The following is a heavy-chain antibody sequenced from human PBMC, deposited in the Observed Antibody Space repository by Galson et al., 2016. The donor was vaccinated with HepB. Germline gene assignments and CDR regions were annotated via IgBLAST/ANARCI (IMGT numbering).Heavy chain of an antibody. D-gene: IGHD3-10*01. CDR2: ISYSGST. CDR1: GGSISRGGYW. CDR3: ARERVQGRQYYYYGMDV. V-gene: IGHV4-31*03. Sequence: TLSPTCTVSGGSISRGGYWWSWIRQHPGKGLEWIGYISYSGSTYYNPSLKSRVTISVDTSKNQFSLKLSSVTAADTAVYYRARERVQGRQYYYYGMDVWGKGTTVTVSS. J-gene: IGHJ6*04.